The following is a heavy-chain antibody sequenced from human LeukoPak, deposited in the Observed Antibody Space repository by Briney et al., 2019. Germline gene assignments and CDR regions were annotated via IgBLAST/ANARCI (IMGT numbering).Heavy chain of an antibody. CDR1: GGTFSSYA. J-gene: IGHJ4*02. CDR3: ATDGNIVVVPAALGY. Sequence: SVKVSCKASGGTFSSYAISWVRQAPGQGLEWMGGIIPIFGTAIYAQKFQGRVTMTEDTSTDTAYMELSSLRSEDTAVYYCATDGNIVVVPAALGYWGQGTLVTVSS. V-gene: IGHV1-69*06. CDR2: IIPIFGTA. D-gene: IGHD2-2*01.